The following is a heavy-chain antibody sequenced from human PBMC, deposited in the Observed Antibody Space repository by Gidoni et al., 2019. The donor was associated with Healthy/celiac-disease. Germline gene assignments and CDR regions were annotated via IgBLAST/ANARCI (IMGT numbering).Heavy chain of an antibody. J-gene: IGHJ4*02. Sequence: QVQLQESGPGLVKPSETLSLTCTVSGYSISSGYYWGWIRQPPGKGLEWIGSIYHSGSTYYNPSLKSRVTISVDTSKNQFSLKLSSVTAADTAVYYCASFNPGPMQLIDYWGQGTLVTVSS. CDR3: ASFNPGPMQLIDY. D-gene: IGHD5-18*01. CDR1: GYSISSGYY. CDR2: IYHSGST. V-gene: IGHV4-38-2*02.